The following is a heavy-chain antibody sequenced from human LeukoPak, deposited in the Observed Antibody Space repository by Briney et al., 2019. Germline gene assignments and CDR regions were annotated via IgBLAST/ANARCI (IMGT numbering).Heavy chain of an antibody. CDR3: AREVEAMVNFDY. D-gene: IGHD5-18*01. J-gene: IGHJ4*02. V-gene: IGHV4-31*03. CDR1: GGSISSDGSY. CDR2: IYYSGST. Sequence: PSETLSLTCTVSGGSISSDGSYWIWIRQHPGKGLEWSGYIYYSGSTFYNPSLNSRVTISIDTSKNQLSLKLRSVTAADTAVYYCAREVEAMVNFDYWGEGTLVTVSS.